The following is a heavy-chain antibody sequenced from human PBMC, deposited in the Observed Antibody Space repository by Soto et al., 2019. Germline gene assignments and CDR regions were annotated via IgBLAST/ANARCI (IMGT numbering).Heavy chain of an antibody. V-gene: IGHV3-23*01. D-gene: IGHD6-6*01. J-gene: IGHJ6*02. CDR1: GFTFSSYA. CDR3: ASSSVSIAARLWYYGMDV. CDR2: ISGSGGST. Sequence: GESLKISCAASGFTFSSYAMSWVRQAPGKGLEWVSAISGSGGSTYYADSVKGRFTISRDNSKNTLYLQMNSLRAEDTAVYYCASSSVSIAARLWYYGMDVWGQGTTVTVSS.